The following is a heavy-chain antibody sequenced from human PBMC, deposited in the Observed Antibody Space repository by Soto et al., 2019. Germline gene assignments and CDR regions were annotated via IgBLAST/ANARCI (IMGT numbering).Heavy chain of an antibody. Sequence: HVQLQESGPGLVKPSQTLSLTCTVSGYSISSGGYYWSWIRQHPGKGLEWIGYIYYSGSTYSSPSLKSRVTISVDTSKNQISLELRSVTAADTAVYYCGRTLKPESSVDYWGQGTLVTVSS. CDR3: GRTLKPESSVDY. CDR2: IYYSGST. D-gene: IGHD3-22*01. J-gene: IGHJ4*02. V-gene: IGHV4-31*03. CDR1: GYSISSGGYY.